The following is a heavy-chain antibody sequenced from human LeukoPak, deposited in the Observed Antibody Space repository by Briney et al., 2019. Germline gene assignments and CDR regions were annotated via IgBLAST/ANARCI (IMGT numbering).Heavy chain of an antibody. V-gene: IGHV3-66*02. D-gene: IGHD1-26*01. CDR1: GFTVSSNY. Sequence: GGSLRLSCSASGFTVSSNYMSWVRQAPGKGLEWVSVIYSGGSTYYADSVRRRFTVSRDNSKNSVYLQMDSLRVEDTAIYHCVVDRATSGSFYYFDIWGQGNLVTVSS. CDR3: VVDRATSGSFYYFDI. J-gene: IGHJ4*02. CDR2: IYSGGST.